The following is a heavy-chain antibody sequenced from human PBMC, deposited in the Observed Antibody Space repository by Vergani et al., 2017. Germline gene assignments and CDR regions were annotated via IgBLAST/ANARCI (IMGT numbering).Heavy chain of an antibody. D-gene: IGHD1-1*01. J-gene: IGHJ3*02. V-gene: IGHV1-18*04. Sequence: QVQLVQSGAEVKKPGASVKVSCEGSGYTFRNYGISWVRQAPGEGLEWLGWISVYNGETKFAQKFQGRVTITADESTSTAYMELSSLRSEDTAVYYCARDGLSTTGTTGAFDIWGQGTMVTVSS. CDR1: GYTFRNYG. CDR2: ISVYNGET. CDR3: ARDGLSTTGTTGAFDI.